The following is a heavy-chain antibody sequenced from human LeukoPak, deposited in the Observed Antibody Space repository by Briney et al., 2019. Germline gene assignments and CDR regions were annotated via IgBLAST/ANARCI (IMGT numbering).Heavy chain of an antibody. CDR2: IYYSGTT. Sequence: SETLSLTCTVSGGSITSYYWSWIRQPPGKRLEWIGYIYYSGTTNYNPPLKSRVTISVETSKNQFSLKLRSVTAADTAVYYCARHIPGNPYFDYWGQGTLVTVSS. D-gene: IGHD6-13*01. CDR3: ARHIPGNPYFDY. CDR1: GGSITSYY. J-gene: IGHJ4*02. V-gene: IGHV4-59*08.